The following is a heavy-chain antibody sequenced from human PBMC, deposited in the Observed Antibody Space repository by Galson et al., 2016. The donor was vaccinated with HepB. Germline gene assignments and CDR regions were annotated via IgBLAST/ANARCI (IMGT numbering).Heavy chain of an antibody. D-gene: IGHD2-21*01. CDR2: TYYRSKWYN. Sequence: CAISGDSVSSSSAAWNWIRQSPSRGLEWLGRTYYRSKWYNDYAVSVKSRITINPDTSKNHFSLQLNSVTPEDTAVYFCARGAGGEGANYYYYGMDVWGQGTTVTVSS. V-gene: IGHV6-1*01. CDR3: ARGAGGEGANYYYYGMDV. J-gene: IGHJ6*02. CDR1: GDSVSSSSAA.